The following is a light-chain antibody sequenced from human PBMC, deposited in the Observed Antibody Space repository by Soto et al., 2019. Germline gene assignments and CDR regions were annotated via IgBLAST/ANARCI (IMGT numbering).Light chain of an antibody. CDR2: AAS. V-gene: IGKV1-5*01. Sequence: DIQMTQSHSTLSASVGDRVNINCRASKSISSWLAWYQQKPGKAPKLMSYAASSLQSGVPSRFSVIVSGTGFSLTISRLEPEDFAVYYCQQYYHWPPVTFVGGTKVDIK. CDR3: QQYYHWPPVT. CDR1: KSISSW. J-gene: IGKJ4*01.